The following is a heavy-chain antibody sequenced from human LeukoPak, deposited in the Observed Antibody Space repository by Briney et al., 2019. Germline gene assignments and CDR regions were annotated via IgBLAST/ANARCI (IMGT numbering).Heavy chain of an antibody. CDR1: GFTFSSYA. Sequence: GRSLRLSCAASGFTFSSYAMHWVRQAPGKGLEWVAVISYDRSNKYYADSVKGRFTISRDNSKNTLYLQMNSLRAEDTAVYYCARERRDYGSGSYSDGMDVWGQGTTVTVSS. CDR2: ISYDRSNK. D-gene: IGHD3-10*01. CDR3: ARERRDYGSGSYSDGMDV. J-gene: IGHJ6*02. V-gene: IGHV3-30-3*01.